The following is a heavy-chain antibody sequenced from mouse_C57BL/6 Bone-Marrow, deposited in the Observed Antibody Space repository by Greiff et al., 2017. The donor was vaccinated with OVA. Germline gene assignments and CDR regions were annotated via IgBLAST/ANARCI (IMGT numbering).Heavy chain of an antibody. D-gene: IGHD2-3*01. CDR2: INPNNGGT. CDR1: GYTFTDYN. CDR3: ARSDDGYYVLPFAY. V-gene: IGHV1-22*01. Sequence: EVQLQQSGPELVKPGASVKLSCKASGYTFTDYNMHWVKQSHGKSLEWIGYINPNNGGTSYNQKFKGKATLTVNKSSSTAYMELRSLTSEDSAVQYCARSDDGYYVLPFAYWGQGTLVTVSA. J-gene: IGHJ3*01.